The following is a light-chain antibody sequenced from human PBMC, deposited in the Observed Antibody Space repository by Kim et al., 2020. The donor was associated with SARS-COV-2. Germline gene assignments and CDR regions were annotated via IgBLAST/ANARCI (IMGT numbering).Light chain of an antibody. J-gene: IGKJ5*01. V-gene: IGKV1-17*01. CDR1: QDIRND. Sequence: ASVGARVTSTCRASQDIRNDLGWYQQHPGRAPKRLIYGASSLQSGVPSRFSGSGSGTEFTLTISSLQAEDFATYFCLQHNTYPFTFGQGTRLEIK. CDR2: GAS. CDR3: LQHNTYPFT.